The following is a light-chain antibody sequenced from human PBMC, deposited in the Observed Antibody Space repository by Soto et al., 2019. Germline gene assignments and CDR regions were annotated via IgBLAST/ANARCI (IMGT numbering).Light chain of an antibody. CDR3: SSYSSSDTLV. CDR2: DVR. J-gene: IGLJ2*01. V-gene: IGLV2-14*03. Sequence: SALTQPASVSGSPGQSITISCTGTSSDVGGHNFVSWYQQHPGRAPKLMIYDVRNRPSGVSNRFSGSKSANTASLVISGLQAEDEADYYCSSYSSSDTLVFGGGTKVTVL. CDR1: SSDVGGHNF.